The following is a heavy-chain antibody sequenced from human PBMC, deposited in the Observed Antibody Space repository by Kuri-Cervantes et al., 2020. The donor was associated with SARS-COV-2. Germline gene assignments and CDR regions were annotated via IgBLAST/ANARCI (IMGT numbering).Heavy chain of an antibody. Sequence: GGSLRLSCSASGFTLSSYAMHWVRQAPGKGLEYVSAISSNGGSTYYADSVKGRFTISRDNSKNTLYLQMSSLRAEDTAVYYCARDPEYSSGWYERGYYFDYWGQGTLVTVSS. CDR2: ISSNGGST. J-gene: IGHJ4*02. D-gene: IGHD6-19*01. CDR3: ARDPEYSSGWYERGYYFDY. V-gene: IGHV3-64D*06. CDR1: GFTLSSYA.